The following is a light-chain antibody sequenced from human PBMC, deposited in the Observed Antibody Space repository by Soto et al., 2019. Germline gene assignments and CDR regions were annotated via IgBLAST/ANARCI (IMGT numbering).Light chain of an antibody. Sequence: DIQITHSPAALRASVGDRVTITGRASQRVSMWLAWYQQKPGKAHKLLIYRASSLESGVPSRSSGSGSGTEFTLTISNLQRDDFATYYSQHHYPYSPDTFGQGTKVDIK. J-gene: IGKJ2*01. CDR2: RAS. CDR1: QRVSMW. V-gene: IGKV1-5*01. CDR3: QHHYPYSPDT.